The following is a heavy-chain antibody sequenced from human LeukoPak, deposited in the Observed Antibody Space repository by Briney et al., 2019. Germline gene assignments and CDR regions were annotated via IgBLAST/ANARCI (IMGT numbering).Heavy chain of an antibody. J-gene: IGHJ4*02. Sequence: ASVKVSCKVSGYTLTELSMHWVRQAPGKGLEWMGGFDAEDGETIYAQKFQGRVTMTEDTSTDTAYMELSSLRSEDTAVYYCATLSWYPPSGDYWGQGTLVTVSS. D-gene: IGHD6-13*01. CDR3: ATLSWYPPSGDY. CDR2: FDAEDGET. CDR1: GYTLTELS. V-gene: IGHV1-24*01.